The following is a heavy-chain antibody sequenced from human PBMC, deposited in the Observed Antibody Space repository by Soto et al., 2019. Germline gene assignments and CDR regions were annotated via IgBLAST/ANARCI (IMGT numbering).Heavy chain of an antibody. CDR1: GFTFSSYS. J-gene: IGHJ6*02. CDR2: ISSSSSYI. CDR3: AGFLEWLLGYYYYYGMDV. Sequence: PGGSLRLSCAASGFTFSSYSMNWVRQAPGRGLEWVSSISSSSSYIYYADSVKGRFTISRDNAKNSLYLQMNSLRAEDTAVYYCAGFLEWLLGYYYYYGMDVWGQGTTVTVSS. V-gene: IGHV3-21*01. D-gene: IGHD3-3*01.